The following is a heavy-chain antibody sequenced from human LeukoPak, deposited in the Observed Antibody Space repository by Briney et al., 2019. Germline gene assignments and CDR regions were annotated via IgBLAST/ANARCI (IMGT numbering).Heavy chain of an antibody. V-gene: IGHV3-23*01. CDR2: SSGSGAST. CDR1: GFTFINYA. CDR3: AKDRAPYGSGGGEDYFDL. D-gene: IGHD3-10*01. J-gene: IGHJ2*01. Sequence: GGSLRLTCVGSGFTFINYAMTWVRQSPGRGLEYVSSSSGSGASTHYADSVKGRFTISRDNSRNTLYLEMSSLRAEDSALYYCAKDRAPYGSGGGEDYFDLWGHGTLVTVSS.